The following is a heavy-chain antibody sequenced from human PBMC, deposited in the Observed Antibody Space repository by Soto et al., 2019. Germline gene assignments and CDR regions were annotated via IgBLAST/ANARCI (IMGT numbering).Heavy chain of an antibody. D-gene: IGHD5-12*01. J-gene: IGHJ6*02. CDR3: ARDRVVATIRGMDV. CDR2: INAGNGNT. V-gene: IGHV1-3*01. Sequence: GASVKVSCKASGYTFTSYAMHWVRQAPGQRLEWMGWINAGNGNTKYSQKFQGRVTITRDTSASTAYMELSSLRSEDTAVYYCARDRVVATIRGMDVWGQGTTVTVSS. CDR1: GYTFTSYA.